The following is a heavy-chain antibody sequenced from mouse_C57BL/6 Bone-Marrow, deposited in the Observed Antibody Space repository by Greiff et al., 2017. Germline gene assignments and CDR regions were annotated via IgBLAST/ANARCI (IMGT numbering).Heavy chain of an antibody. D-gene: IGHD1-1*01. V-gene: IGHV1-55*01. J-gene: IGHJ4*01. CDR1: GYTFTSYW. CDR3: ARYYYDGSSYAMDY. Sequence: VQLQQPGAELVKPGASVKMSCKASGYTFTSYWITWVKQRPGQGLEWIGDIYPGSGSTNYNETFKSKATLTVDTSSSTAYMQLSSLTSEDSAVYYCARYYYDGSSYAMDYWGQGTSVTVSS. CDR2: IYPGSGST.